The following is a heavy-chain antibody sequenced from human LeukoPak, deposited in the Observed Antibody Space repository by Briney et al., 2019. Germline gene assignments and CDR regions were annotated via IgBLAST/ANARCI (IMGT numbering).Heavy chain of an antibody. J-gene: IGHJ4*02. Sequence: ASVKVSCKASGYTFTSYYMHWVRQAPGQGLEWMGIINPSGGSTSYAQKFQGRVTMTRDMSTSTVCMELSSLRSEDTAVYYCARDVGTAMVKKIVGYYFDYWGQGTLVTVSS. CDR1: GYTFTSYY. D-gene: IGHD5-18*01. V-gene: IGHV1-46*01. CDR2: INPSGGST. CDR3: ARDVGTAMVKKIVGYYFDY.